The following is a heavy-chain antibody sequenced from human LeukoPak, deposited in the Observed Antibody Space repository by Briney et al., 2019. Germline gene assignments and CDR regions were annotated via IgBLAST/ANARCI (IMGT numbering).Heavy chain of an antibody. CDR2: IYHSGST. CDR1: GGSISSYS. V-gene: IGHV4-30-2*01. CDR3: ARVGTSYYYGSGSYYKGGDAFDI. J-gene: IGHJ3*02. Sequence: PSETLSLTCTVSGGSISSYSWSWIRQPPGKGLEWIGYIYHSGSTYYNPSLKSRVTISVDRSKNQFSLKLSSVTAADTAVYYCARVGTSYYYGSGSYYKGGDAFDIWGQGTMVTVSS. D-gene: IGHD3-10*01.